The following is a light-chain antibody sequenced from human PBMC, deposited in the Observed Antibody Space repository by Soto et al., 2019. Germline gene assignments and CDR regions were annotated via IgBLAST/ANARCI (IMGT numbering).Light chain of an antibody. V-gene: IGLV1-51*02. Sequence: QSVLTQAPSVSADPGQKVTISCSGRSSNIGNNYVSWYQQLPGTAPKLLIYENNKRPSGIPDRFSGSKSGTSATLGITGLQTGDEADYYCGTWDSSLSAGVFGGGTKLTVL. CDR3: GTWDSSLSAGV. CDR1: SSNIGNNY. J-gene: IGLJ3*02. CDR2: ENN.